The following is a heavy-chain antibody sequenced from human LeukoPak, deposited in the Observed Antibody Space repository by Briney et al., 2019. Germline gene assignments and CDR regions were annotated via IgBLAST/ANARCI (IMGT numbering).Heavy chain of an antibody. CDR1: GFTFSSYS. J-gene: IGHJ4*02. CDR3: ARDRWGSIDY. D-gene: IGHD7-27*01. CDR2: ISSSSSYI. V-gene: IGHV3-21*01. Sequence: GGSLRLSCAASGFTFSSYSMNWVRQAPGKGLEWVSSISSSSSYIYYADSVKGRFTISRDNAKNTLYLQMNSLRAEDTAVYYCARDRWGSIDYWGQGTLVTVSS.